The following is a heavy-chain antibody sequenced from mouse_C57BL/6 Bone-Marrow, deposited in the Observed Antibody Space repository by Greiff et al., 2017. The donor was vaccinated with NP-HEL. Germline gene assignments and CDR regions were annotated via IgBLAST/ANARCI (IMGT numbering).Heavy chain of an antibody. V-gene: IGHV1-59*01. CDR2: IDPSDSYT. J-gene: IGHJ2*01. CDR1: GYTFTSYW. CDR3: AQKVFRGSYFDY. D-gene: IGHD1-1*02. Sequence: VQLQQPGAELVRPGTSVKLSCKASGYTFTSYWMHWVKQRPGQGLEWIGVIDPSDSYTNYNQKFKGKATLTVDTSSSTAYMRLSSLTSEDSAVYYSAQKVFRGSYFDYWGQGTTLTVSS.